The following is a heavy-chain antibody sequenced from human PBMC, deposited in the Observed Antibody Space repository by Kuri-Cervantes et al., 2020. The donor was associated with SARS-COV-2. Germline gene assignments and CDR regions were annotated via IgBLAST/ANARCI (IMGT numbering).Heavy chain of an antibody. D-gene: IGHD4-17*01. CDR3: AKDRRDYGDYYGLDP. CDR1: GGSISGSY. J-gene: IGHJ5*02. V-gene: IGHV4-4*07. Sequence: SETLSLTCIVSGGSISGSYWSWIRQPAGKGLEWIGRMYISGITNYNPSLESRLTMSIDTSKNKFSLTLRSVTAADTAVYYCAKDRRDYGDYYGLDPWGQGTLVTVSS. CDR2: MYISGIT.